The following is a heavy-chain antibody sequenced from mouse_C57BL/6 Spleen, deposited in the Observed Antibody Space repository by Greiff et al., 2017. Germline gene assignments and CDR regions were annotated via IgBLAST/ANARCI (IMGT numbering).Heavy chain of an antibody. CDR3: ARRESLWLRWAMDY. J-gene: IGHJ4*01. CDR2: IDPSDSYT. Sequence: QVQLQQPGAELVMPGASVKLSCKASGYTFTSYWMHWVKQRPGQGLEWIGEIDPSDSYTNYNQKFKGKSTLTVDKSSSTAYMQLSSLTSEDSAVYYCARRESLWLRWAMDYWGQGTSVTVSS. D-gene: IGHD2-2*01. CDR1: GYTFTSYW. V-gene: IGHV1-69*01.